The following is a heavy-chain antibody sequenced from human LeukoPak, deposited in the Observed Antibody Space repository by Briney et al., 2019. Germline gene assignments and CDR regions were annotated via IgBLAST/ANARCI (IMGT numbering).Heavy chain of an antibody. D-gene: IGHD5-12*01. CDR3: AREVVARRRTFDI. V-gene: IGHV3-30*04. CDR2: ISFDGSIN. CDR1: GFTFSTFA. J-gene: IGHJ3*02. Sequence: PGGSLRLSCAASGFTFSTFAMIWVRQTPGKGLEWVAVISFDGSINYYADSVKGRFTISRDNSKNTLFLQMNSLRPEDTAVYYCAREVVARRRTFDIWGQGTMVTVSS.